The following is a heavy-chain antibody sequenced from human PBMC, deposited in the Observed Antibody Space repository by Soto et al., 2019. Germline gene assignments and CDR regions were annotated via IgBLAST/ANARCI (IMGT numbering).Heavy chain of an antibody. CDR2: IIPIGGST. Sequence: SVKVSCKASVGTFSSYTISWVRQAPGQGLEWMGIIIPIGGSTSYAQKFQGRVTITADKSTSTAYMELSSLRSEDTAVYYCARSPVAAATPYYFDYWGQGTLVTVSS. CDR1: VGTFSSYT. J-gene: IGHJ4*02. V-gene: IGHV1-69*02. D-gene: IGHD2-15*01. CDR3: ARSPVAAATPYYFDY.